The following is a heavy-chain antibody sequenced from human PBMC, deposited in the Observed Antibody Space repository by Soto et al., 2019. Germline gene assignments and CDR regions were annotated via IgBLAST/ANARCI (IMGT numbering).Heavy chain of an antibody. D-gene: IGHD2-8*01. CDR2: ISYDGSNK. V-gene: IGHV3-30-3*01. CDR3: ARDPVLMVYATLWD. CDR1: GFTFSSYA. Sequence: QVQLVESGGGVVQPGRSLRLSCAASGFTFSSYAMHWVRQAPGKGLEWVAVISYDGSNKYYADSVKGRFTISRDNSKNTLYLQMNSLRAEDTAVYYCARDPVLMVYATLWDWGQGTLVTVSS. J-gene: IGHJ4*02.